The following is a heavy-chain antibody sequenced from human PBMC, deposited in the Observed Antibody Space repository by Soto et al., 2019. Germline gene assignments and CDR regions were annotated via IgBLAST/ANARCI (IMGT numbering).Heavy chain of an antibody. J-gene: IGHJ4*02. D-gene: IGHD1-26*01. CDR1: EFTFSNFW. Sequence: GGSLRLSCAASEFTFSNFWMSWVRQAPGKGLEWVANIKEDGSEKYYVDSVKGRFTISRDSAKKSLYLQMDSLRAEDTAVYYCARLRKGGYCDYWGQGALVTVSS. CDR2: IKEDGSEK. V-gene: IGHV3-7*03. CDR3: ARLRKGGYCDY.